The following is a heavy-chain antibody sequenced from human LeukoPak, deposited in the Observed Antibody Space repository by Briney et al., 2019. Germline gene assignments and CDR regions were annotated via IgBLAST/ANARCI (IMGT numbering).Heavy chain of an antibody. J-gene: IGHJ6*04. V-gene: IGHV4-4*07. CDR2: IYTSGST. CDR1: GGSISSYY. D-gene: IGHD2-21*02. Sequence: SETPSLTCTVSGGSISSYYWSWIRQPAGKGLEWIGRIYTSGSTNYNPSLKSRVTMSVDTSKNQFSLKLSSVTAADTAVYYCARDGGCCGGDCFVDVWGKGTTVTVSS. CDR3: ARDGGCCGGDCFVDV.